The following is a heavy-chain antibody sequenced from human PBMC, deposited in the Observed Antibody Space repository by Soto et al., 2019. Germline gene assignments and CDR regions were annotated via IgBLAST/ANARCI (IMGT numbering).Heavy chain of an antibody. J-gene: IGHJ4*02. Sequence: PGGSLRLSCVGSGFTFSNNAMHWVRQAPGKGREWLAFISFDSSEIHYADSVKGRFTISRDNPRNTLFLHVNSPRVDDTAVYYCAIARVADSSLDHWGQGTLVTVSS. D-gene: IGHD3-3*01. CDR1: GFTFSNNA. CDR2: ISFDSSEI. V-gene: IGHV3-30*02. CDR3: AIARVADSSLDH.